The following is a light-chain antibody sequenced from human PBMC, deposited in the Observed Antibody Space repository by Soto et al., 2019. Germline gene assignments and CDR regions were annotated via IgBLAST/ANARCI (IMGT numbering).Light chain of an antibody. CDR1: EDINNY. CDR3: QHYHTLPPELT. CDR2: DAS. J-gene: IGKJ5*01. Sequence: DIQMTQSPSSLSASVGDRVTITCQASEDINNYLNWYQQKPGKAPKLLIYDASDLETGVPSRFSGSVSGPDFTFTISNLQPEDVATYFCQHYHTLPPELTFGQGTRLEIK. V-gene: IGKV1-33*01.